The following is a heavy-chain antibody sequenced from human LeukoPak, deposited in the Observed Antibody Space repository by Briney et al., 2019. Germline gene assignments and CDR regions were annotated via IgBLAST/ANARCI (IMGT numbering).Heavy chain of an antibody. J-gene: IGHJ4*02. Sequence: SETLSLTCTVSGGSISSSSYYWGWIRQPPGKGLEWIGSIYYSGSTYYNPSLKSRVTISVDTSKNQFSLKLSSVTAADTAVYYCASGVPAAILVYWGQGTLVTVSS. CDR3: ASGVPAAILVY. CDR2: IYYSGST. D-gene: IGHD2-2*02. CDR1: GGSISSSSYY. V-gene: IGHV4-39*01.